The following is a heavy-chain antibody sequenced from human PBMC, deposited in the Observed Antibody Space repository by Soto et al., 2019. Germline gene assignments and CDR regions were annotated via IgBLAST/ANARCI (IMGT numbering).Heavy chain of an antibody. CDR1: GFTFSSYA. D-gene: IGHD2-15*01. CDR3: ARDSGYCSGGSCEPAAFDI. J-gene: IGHJ3*02. V-gene: IGHV3-64*01. CDR2: ISSNGGST. Sequence: GGSLRLSCAASGFTFSSYAMHWVRQAPGKGLEYVSAISSNGGSTYYANSVKGRFTISRDNSKNTLYLQMGSLRAEDMAVYYCARDSGYCSGGSCEPAAFDIWAKGQWSPSPQ.